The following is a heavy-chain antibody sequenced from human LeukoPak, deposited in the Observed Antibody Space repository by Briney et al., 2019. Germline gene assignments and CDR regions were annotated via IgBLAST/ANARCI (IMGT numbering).Heavy chain of an antibody. D-gene: IGHD1-26*01. CDR2: IKEDGSEE. Sequence: PGGSLRLSCAASGFTFSSYWMSWLRQAPGKGLEWVANIKEDGSEEYNVDSVKGRFIISRDNAKNSLYLQMNSQGVEDTAVYYCARDLGATESYWGQGTLVTVSS. CDR1: GFTFSSYW. V-gene: IGHV3-7*01. J-gene: IGHJ4*02. CDR3: ARDLGATESY.